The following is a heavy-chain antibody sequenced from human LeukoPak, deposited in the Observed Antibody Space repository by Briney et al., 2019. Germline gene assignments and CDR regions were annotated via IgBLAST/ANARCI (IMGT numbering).Heavy chain of an antibody. V-gene: IGHV4-59*01. CDR3: ARVTVAYYFDY. Sequence: PSETLSLTCTVSGGSISSYYWSWIRQPPGKGLEWIGYIYYSGSTNYNPSLKSRVTISVDTSKNQFSLKLSSVTAADTAVYYCARVTVAYYFDYWGQGTLVTVSS. CDR2: IYYSGST. J-gene: IGHJ4*02. CDR1: GGSISSYY.